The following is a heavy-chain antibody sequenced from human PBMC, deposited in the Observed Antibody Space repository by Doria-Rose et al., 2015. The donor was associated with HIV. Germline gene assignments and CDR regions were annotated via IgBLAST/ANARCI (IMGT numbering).Heavy chain of an antibody. CDR1: GVSLSSPGMG. Sequence: QVQLVQSGPVLVKPTETLTLTCTVSGVSLSSPGMGVSWIRQPPGKALEWLANIFSGDERSYKTSLKSRLTISRGTSKSQVVLTTTDMDPVDTATYYCARIKSSRWYHKYYFDFWGQGTLVIVSA. V-gene: IGHV2-26*01. D-gene: IGHD6-13*01. J-gene: IGHJ4*02. CDR2: IFSGDER. CDR3: ARIKSSRWYHKYYFDF.